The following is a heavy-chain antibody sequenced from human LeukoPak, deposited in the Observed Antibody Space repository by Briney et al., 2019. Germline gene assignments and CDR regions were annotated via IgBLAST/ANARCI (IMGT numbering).Heavy chain of an antibody. CDR2: IWYDGSNK. V-gene: IGHV3-33*01. D-gene: IGHD6-13*01. Sequence: GGSLRLSCAAPGFTFSSYGMHWVRQAPGKGLEWVAVIWYDGSNKYYADSVKSRFTISRDNSKSTLYLQMNSLRAEDTAVYYCARDLVGQQLVDYWGQGTLVTVSS. CDR1: GFTFSSYG. J-gene: IGHJ4*02. CDR3: ARDLVGQQLVDY.